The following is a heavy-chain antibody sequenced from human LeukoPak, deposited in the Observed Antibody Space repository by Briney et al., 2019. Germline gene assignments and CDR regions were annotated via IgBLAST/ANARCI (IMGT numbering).Heavy chain of an antibody. D-gene: IGHD6-19*01. CDR3: ARSRGAGPGAYFDY. Sequence: PGGSLRLSCAASGFTFSSYSMNWVRQAPGKGLEWVSYISSSSNTIYYADSVKGRFTISRDNAKNSLYLQMNSLRDEDTAVYYCARSRGAGPGAYFDYWGQGTLVTVSS. V-gene: IGHV3-48*02. CDR2: ISSSSNTI. J-gene: IGHJ4*02. CDR1: GFTFSSYS.